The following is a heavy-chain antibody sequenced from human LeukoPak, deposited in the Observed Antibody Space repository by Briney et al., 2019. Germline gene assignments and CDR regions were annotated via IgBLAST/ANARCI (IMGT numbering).Heavy chain of an antibody. D-gene: IGHD3-10*01. Sequence: GGSLRLSCAASGFTFDNYAMQWVRQAPGKGLEWVSLISWDGGSTYYADSVKGRFTISRDNSKNSLYLQMNSLRAEDTALYYCASLLWFGDSDYYYMDVWGKGTTVTISS. J-gene: IGHJ6*03. V-gene: IGHV3-43D*03. CDR1: GFTFDNYA. CDR3: ASLLWFGDSDYYYMDV. CDR2: ISWDGGST.